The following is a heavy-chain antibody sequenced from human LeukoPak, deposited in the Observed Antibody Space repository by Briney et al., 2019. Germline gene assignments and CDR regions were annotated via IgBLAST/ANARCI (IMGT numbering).Heavy chain of an antibody. J-gene: IGHJ5*02. CDR1: GGTFTSYG. Sequence: ASVKVSCKASGGTFTSYGFSWVRQAPGQGLEWMGGISPIFGTANYAQKFQGRVKITADESTNTSYMELSSLRSEDTAVYYCARHNSLAITMLRGITNNWFDPWGQGTLVTVSS. CDR2: ISPIFGTA. V-gene: IGHV1-69*13. CDR3: ARHNSLAITMLRGITNNWFDP. D-gene: IGHD3-10*01.